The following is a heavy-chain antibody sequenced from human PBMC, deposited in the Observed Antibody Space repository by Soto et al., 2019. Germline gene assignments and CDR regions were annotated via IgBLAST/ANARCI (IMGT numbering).Heavy chain of an antibody. V-gene: IGHV4-4*02. J-gene: IGHJ2*01. Sequence: QVQLQQSGPGLVKPSGILSLTCTVSGGSISNYDWCSWVRQAPGKGLEWLGEIYHSGTTNYNPSLKSRVTLSVDKSKNQFSLTLTSVTAADTAVYFCARGAPAYRWYFDLWGRGTLVTVSS. D-gene: IGHD3-16*02. CDR1: GGSISNYDW. CDR2: IYHSGTT. CDR3: ARGAPAYRWYFDL.